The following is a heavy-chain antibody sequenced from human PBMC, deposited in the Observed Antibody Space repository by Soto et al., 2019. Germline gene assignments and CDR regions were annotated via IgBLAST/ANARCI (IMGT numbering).Heavy chain of an antibody. J-gene: IGHJ5*02. CDR2: TYYRSKWYN. D-gene: IGHD1-1*01. CDR3: ARGSPLGLEKRGFNWCDT. Sequence: SQTLSLTCAISGDSVSSNSAAWNWIRQSPSRGLEWLGRTYYRSKWYNDYAVSVKSRITINPDTSKNQFSLQLNSVTPEDTAVYYCARGSPLGLEKRGFNWCDTWGQGTLVTVSS. V-gene: IGHV6-1*01. CDR1: GDSVSSNSAA.